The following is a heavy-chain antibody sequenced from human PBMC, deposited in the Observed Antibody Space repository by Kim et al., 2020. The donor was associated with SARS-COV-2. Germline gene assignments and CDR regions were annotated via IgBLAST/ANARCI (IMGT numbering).Heavy chain of an antibody. J-gene: IGHJ6*02. CDR3: VTYSGFDLYYHYGMDV. V-gene: IGHV3-21*01. Sequence: SVKGRLTISRDNAQNSLYLQMNGLRAEDTAVYYCVTYSGFDLYYHYGMDVWGQGTTVTVSS. D-gene: IGHD5-12*01.